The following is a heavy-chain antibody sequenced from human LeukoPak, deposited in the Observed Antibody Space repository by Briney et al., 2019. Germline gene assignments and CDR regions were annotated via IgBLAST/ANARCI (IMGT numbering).Heavy chain of an antibody. Sequence: PSQTLSLTCAVSGGSTSSGGYSWSWIRQPPGKGLEWIGYIYHSGSTYYNPSLKSRVTISVDRSKNQFSLKLSSVTAADTAVYYCARGDYAMLPYFDYWGQGTLVTVSS. V-gene: IGHV4-30-2*01. J-gene: IGHJ4*02. CDR3: ARGDYAMLPYFDY. CDR2: IYHSGST. CDR1: GGSTSSGGYS. D-gene: IGHD4-17*01.